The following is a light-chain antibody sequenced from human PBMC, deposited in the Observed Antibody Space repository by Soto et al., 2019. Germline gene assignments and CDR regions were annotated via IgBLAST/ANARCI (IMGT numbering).Light chain of an antibody. CDR2: EVS. CDR1: SSDVGGYNY. Sequence: QSALTQPASVSGSPGQSITISCTGTSSDVGGYNYVSWYQQHPGKAPKLMIYEVSNRPSGVSNRFSGSKSGNTASLNIAELQAEDEADYFCNSYGSTSTRYVFGTGTKLTVL. J-gene: IGLJ1*01. V-gene: IGLV2-14*01. CDR3: NSYGSTSTRYV.